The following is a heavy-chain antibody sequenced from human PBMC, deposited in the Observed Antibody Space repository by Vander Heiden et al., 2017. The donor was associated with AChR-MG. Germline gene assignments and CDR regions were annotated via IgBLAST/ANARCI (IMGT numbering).Heavy chain of an antibody. Sequence: EMQLVESGGTLVQPGGSLRLSSEASGFPFSSYWMSWVRQAPGKGLEWVANIKQDGSEKYYEDSVKGRLIISRDNAKKSLYLQMNSLRVEDTAVYYCARDGVRVPARMVYYYYGLDVWGQGTTVTVSS. CDR1: GFPFSSYW. CDR3: ARDGVRVPARMVYYYYGLDV. J-gene: IGHJ6*02. D-gene: IGHD2-2*01. CDR2: IKQDGSEK. V-gene: IGHV3-7*01.